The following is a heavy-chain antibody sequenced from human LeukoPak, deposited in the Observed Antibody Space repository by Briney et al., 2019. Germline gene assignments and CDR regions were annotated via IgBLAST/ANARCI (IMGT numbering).Heavy chain of an antibody. CDR2: ISGSGGSI. J-gene: IGHJ4*02. V-gene: IGHV3-23*01. CDR1: GFTFSKHA. Sequence: GGSLTLSYARSGFTFSKHAVTRVRQAPGKRLEWASTISGSGGSIYYAESVKGRFTISRDNSKNTVYLQVNSLRAEDTAVEYCANDYYCSGSYYNLFGYWGQGTLVTVSS. D-gene: IGHD3-10*01. CDR3: ANDYYCSGSYYNLFGY.